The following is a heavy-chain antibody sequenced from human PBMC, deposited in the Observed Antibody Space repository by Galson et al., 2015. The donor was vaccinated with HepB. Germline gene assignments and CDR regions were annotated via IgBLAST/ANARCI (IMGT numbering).Heavy chain of an antibody. CDR2: VNWNRGSI. J-gene: IGHJ4*02. Sequence: SLRLSCAVSGFNLDDYAMHWVRQVPGKGLEWVAGVNWNRGSIGSADSVKGRFSISRDNAKNSLFPQMNSLRPEDSAMYYCARDRLVRRLEWDLSRWGQGTLVTVSS. D-gene: IGHD1-26*01. V-gene: IGHV3-9*01. CDR3: ARDRLVRRLEWDLSR. CDR1: GFNLDDYA.